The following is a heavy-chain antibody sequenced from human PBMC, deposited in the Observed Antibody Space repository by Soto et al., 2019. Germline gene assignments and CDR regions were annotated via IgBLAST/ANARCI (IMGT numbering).Heavy chain of an antibody. CDR3: ARGGGNSGYFFDY. D-gene: IGHD5-12*01. CDR2: INHGRST. J-gene: IGHJ4*02. Sequence: QVQLRQWGAGLLKPSETLSLRCAVYGGSLSDYSWSWIRQSPEKGLEWSGEINHGRSTKYNPSLKSRVTISVDTSKNQVSLILTSATAADTAVYRFARGGGNSGYFFDYWGRGTLVTVSS. V-gene: IGHV4-34*02. CDR1: GGSLSDYS.